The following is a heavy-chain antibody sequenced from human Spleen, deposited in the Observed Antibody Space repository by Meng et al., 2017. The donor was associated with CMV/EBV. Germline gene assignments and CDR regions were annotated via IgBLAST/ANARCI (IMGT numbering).Heavy chain of an antibody. Sequence: VYGGFFSGYYWSWIRQPPGKGLEWIGEINHSGSTNYNPSLKSRVTISVDTSKNQFSLQLSSVTAADTAVYYCARGGRTGTTFPFDYWGQGTLVTVSS. CDR3: ARGGRTGTTFPFDY. D-gene: IGHD1-1*01. J-gene: IGHJ4*02. CDR1: GGFFSGYY. V-gene: IGHV4-34*01. CDR2: INHSGST.